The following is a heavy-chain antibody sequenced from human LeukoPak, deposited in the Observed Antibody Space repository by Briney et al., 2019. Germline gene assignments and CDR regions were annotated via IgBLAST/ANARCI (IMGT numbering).Heavy chain of an antibody. CDR2: VSSSGSFI. CDR1: GFTFSDYY. Sequence: GGSLRLSCAASGFTFSDYYMSWIRQAPGKGLEWVSYVSSSGSFIYYADSVKGRFTISRDNAKNSLYLHMNSLRAEDTALYYCAREPYYDSSGYSPDYWGQGTLVTVSS. V-gene: IGHV3-11*04. CDR3: AREPYYDSSGYSPDY. D-gene: IGHD3-22*01. J-gene: IGHJ4*02.